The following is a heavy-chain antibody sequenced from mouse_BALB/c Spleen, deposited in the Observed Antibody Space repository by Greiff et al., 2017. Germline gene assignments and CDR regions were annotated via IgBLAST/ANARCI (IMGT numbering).Heavy chain of an antibody. V-gene: IGHV3-6*02. D-gene: IGHD3-1*01. CDR1: GYSITSGYY. CDR2: ISYDGSN. J-gene: IGHJ4*01. CDR3: ARGGLPLAMDY. Sequence: EVQLQQSGPGLVKPSQSLSLTCSVTGYSITSGYYWYWIRQFPGNKLEWMGYISYDGSNNYNPSLKNRISITRDTSKNQFFLKLNSVTTEDTATYYCARGGLPLAMDYWGQGTSVTVSS.